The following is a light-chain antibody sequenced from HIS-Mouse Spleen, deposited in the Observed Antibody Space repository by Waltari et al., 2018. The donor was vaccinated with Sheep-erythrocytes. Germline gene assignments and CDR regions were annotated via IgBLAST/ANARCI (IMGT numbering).Light chain of an antibody. CDR3: CSYAGSSTPWV. CDR2: EVS. CDR1: SSDFGGYNY. Sequence: QSALTQPPSASGSPGQSVTISCTGTSSDFGGYNYVSWYQQHPGKAPKLMIYEVSKRPSGVPDRFSGSKSGNTASLTISGLQAEDEADYYCCSYAGSSTPWVFGGGTKLTVL. J-gene: IGLJ3*02. V-gene: IGLV2-8*01.